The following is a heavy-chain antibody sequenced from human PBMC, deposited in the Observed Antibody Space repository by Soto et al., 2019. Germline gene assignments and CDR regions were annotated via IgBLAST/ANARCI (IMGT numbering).Heavy chain of an antibody. Sequence: PGGSLRLSCAASGFTFSSYSMNWVRQAPGKGLEWVSSISTSSTYIYYADSVKGRFTISRDNAKNSLYPQMNSLRAEDTAVYYCARDKAAQYDAFDIWGQGTMVTVSS. J-gene: IGHJ3*02. V-gene: IGHV3-21*01. CDR1: GFTFSSYS. CDR2: ISTSSTYI. D-gene: IGHD2-15*01. CDR3: ARDKAAQYDAFDI.